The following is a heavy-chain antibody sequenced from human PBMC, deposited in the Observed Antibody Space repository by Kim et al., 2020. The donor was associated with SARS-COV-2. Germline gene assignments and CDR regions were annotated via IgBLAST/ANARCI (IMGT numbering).Heavy chain of an antibody. CDR2: IYYSGST. D-gene: IGHD3-22*01. Sequence: SETLSLTCTASGGSISSSSYYWGWIRQPTGKGLEWIGGIYYSGSTYYNPSLKSRVTISVDTSNNQFSLKLSSVTAADTAVYYCARAEYYYDSTGYYYRYYFDYWGQGTLVTVSS. CDR1: GGSISSSSYY. J-gene: IGHJ4*02. V-gene: IGHV4-39*01. CDR3: ARAEYYYDSTGYYYRYYFDY.